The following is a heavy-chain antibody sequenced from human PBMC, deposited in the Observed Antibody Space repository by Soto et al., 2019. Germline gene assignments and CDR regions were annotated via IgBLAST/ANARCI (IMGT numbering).Heavy chain of an antibody. CDR1: GFTFRSYE. D-gene: IGHD3-22*01. CDR3: ASQAYYPDSTVYTYYFDQ. V-gene: IGHV3-48*03. CDR2: ISSSGALK. J-gene: IGHJ4*02. Sequence: EVQLVESGGGLVRPGGSLRLSCAASGFTFRSYEMNWVRQAPGKGLEWISYISSSGALKYYAGSVKGRFTISRDNAKESVYLQMNSLRAGDTAIYDCASQAYYPDSTVYTYYFDQWGKGSLVSVSP.